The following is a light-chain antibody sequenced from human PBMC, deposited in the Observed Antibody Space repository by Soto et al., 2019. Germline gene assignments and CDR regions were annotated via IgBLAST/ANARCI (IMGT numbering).Light chain of an antibody. CDR1: QSVSNNY. CDR3: QQYGSSGT. V-gene: IGKV3-20*01. CDR2: GAS. Sequence: EIVLRQSPGTLSLSPGERSTLSCRASQSVSNNYLAWYQQKPGQAPRLLIYGASNRATGIPDRFSGSGSGTDFTLTISRLEPEDFAVYYCQQYGSSGTFGQGTKVDI. J-gene: IGKJ1*01.